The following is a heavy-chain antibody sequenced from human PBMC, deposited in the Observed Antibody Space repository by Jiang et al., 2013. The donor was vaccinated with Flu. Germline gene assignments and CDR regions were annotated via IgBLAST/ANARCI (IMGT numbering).Heavy chain of an antibody. CDR2: SIIWEH. CDR3: AIYDILTGKFDY. CDR1: GGSISSSSYY. D-gene: IGHD3-9*01. Sequence: VSGGSISSSSYYWGWIRQPQGRGWSGLGVSIIWEHLLQPSLKSRVTISVDTSKNQXSLKLSSVTAADTAVYYCAIYDILTGKFDYWGQGTLVTVSS. J-gene: IGHJ4*02. V-gene: IGHV4-39*07.